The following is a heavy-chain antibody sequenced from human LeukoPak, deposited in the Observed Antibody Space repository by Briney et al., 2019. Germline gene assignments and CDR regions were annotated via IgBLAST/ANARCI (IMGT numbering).Heavy chain of an antibody. D-gene: IGHD1-14*01. J-gene: IGHJ4*02. Sequence: SGTLSLTCTVSGDSVNSANYFWSWIRQPPGKGLEWIGYIYYSGSTNYNPSLKSRVIISMDTSKNQFSLKLSSVTAADTAVYYCAREGITEPYWGQGTLVTVSS. V-gene: IGHV4-61*01. CDR1: GDSVNSANYF. CDR2: IYYSGST. CDR3: AREGITEPY.